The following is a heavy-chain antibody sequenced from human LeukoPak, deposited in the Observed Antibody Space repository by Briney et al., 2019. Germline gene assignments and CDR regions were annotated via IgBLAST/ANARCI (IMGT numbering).Heavy chain of an antibody. V-gene: IGHV3-30*03. Sequence: GGSLRLSCASSGFSFRKYGMHWVRQAPGKGLEWVAVISYDGSNKFYADSVKGRFTISRDNSKNTLYLQMNSLRAEDTAVYYCASRQFPDIVGDIGGWYFDLWGRGTLVTVSS. CDR1: GFSFRKYG. CDR2: ISYDGSNK. J-gene: IGHJ2*01. D-gene: IGHD1-26*01. CDR3: ASRQFPDIVGDIGGWYFDL.